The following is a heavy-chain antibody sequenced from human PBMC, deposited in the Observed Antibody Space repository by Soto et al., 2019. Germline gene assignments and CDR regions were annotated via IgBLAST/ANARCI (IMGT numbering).Heavy chain of an antibody. CDR2: ISGSGHST. J-gene: IGHJ4*02. CDR3: AKDPITGAWSTAFDY. Sequence: PGGSLRLSCAASGFTFDSYAMSWVRQAPGKGLEWVSAISGSGHSTYYADSVKGRFTISRDNSKNTLFLQMNSLGAEDTAVYYCAKDPITGAWSTAFDYWGQGTLVTVSS. V-gene: IGHV3-23*01. CDR1: GFTFDSYA. D-gene: IGHD3-16*01.